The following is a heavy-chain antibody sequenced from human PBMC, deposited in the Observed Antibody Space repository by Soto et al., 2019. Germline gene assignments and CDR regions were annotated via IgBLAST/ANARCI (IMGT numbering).Heavy chain of an antibody. J-gene: IGHJ4*02. D-gene: IGHD4-17*01. V-gene: IGHV1-69*02. CDR3: ADNYGDYSY. CDR1: GRTFSIYT. Sequence: XVKVSCKASGRTFSIYTISWVRQAPGQGLEWMXRIIHXIGIANYAQKXXGRVTITXXKSKSTAYMELSSMRSEDTAVYYCADNYGDYSYWGQGTLVTVSS. CDR2: IIHXIGIA.